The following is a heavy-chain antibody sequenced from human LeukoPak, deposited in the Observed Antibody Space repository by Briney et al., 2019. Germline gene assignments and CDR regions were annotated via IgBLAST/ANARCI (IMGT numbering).Heavy chain of an antibody. CDR2: IYYTGGT. J-gene: IGHJ6*02. CDR1: GGSISNYY. D-gene: IGHD2-8*01. CDR3: AREGRGVSVGMDV. V-gene: IGHV4-59*01. Sequence: SETLSLICSVSGGSISNYYWSWIRQPPGKGLEWIGYIYYTGGTSYNPSLKSRVTMSVDTSKSQFSLKLSSVSVADTAVYFCAREGRGVSVGMDVWGQGTTVTVSS.